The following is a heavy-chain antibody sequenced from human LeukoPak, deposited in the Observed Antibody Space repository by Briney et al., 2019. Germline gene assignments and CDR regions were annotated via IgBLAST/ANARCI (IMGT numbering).Heavy chain of an antibody. Sequence: PGGSLRLSCAASGFTFSSYWMSWVRQAPGKGLEWVANIKQDGSEKYYVDSVKGRFTISRDNSKNTLYLQMNSLRAEDTAVYYCAKDSAVSGRYPDASDIWGQGTMVTVSS. D-gene: IGHD1-26*01. V-gene: IGHV3-7*04. CDR3: AKDSAVSGRYPDASDI. J-gene: IGHJ3*02. CDR1: GFTFSSYW. CDR2: IKQDGSEK.